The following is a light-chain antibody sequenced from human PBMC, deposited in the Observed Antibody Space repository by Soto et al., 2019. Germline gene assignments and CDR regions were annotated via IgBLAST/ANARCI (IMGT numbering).Light chain of an antibody. Sequence: ILMTQSPSSLSASVGDTVTITCRASQNINSYLNWYQQKSGEAPKLLIYDASNLETGVPSRFSGSVSGTDFTLAISSLEPEDLATYYCQQYDGLPTFGQGTRLEIK. J-gene: IGKJ5*01. V-gene: IGKV1-33*01. CDR3: QQYDGLPT. CDR1: QNINSY. CDR2: DAS.